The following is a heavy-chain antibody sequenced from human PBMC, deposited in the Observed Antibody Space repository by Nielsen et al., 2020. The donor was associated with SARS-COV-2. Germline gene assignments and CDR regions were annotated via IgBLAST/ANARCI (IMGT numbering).Heavy chain of an antibody. CDR3: ARPITNNYYYYYMDV. CDR2: ISGYNGDT. J-gene: IGHJ6*03. V-gene: IGHV1-18*04. Sequence: ASVKVSCKASGYTFTSNDITWVRQAPGQGLEWMRWISGYNGDTNYAQKFQGRVTMTIDTSTSTAYMELRSLRSDDTAVYYCARPITNNYYYYYMDVWGKGTTVTVS. CDR1: GYTFTSND.